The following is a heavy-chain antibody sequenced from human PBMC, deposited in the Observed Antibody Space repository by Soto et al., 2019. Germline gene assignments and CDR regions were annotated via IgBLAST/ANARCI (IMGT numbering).Heavy chain of an antibody. J-gene: IGHJ4*02. D-gene: IGHD3-22*01. CDR3: ARIYRGGYSRYYFDY. V-gene: IGHV2-26*01. CDR1: GFSLSNARMG. Sequence: SGPTLVNPTETLTLTCTVSGFSLSNARMGVSWIRQPPGKALEWLGHIFSNGEKSYSTSLKSRLTISKDTSKSQVVLTMTNMDSVDTATYYCARIYRGGYSRYYFDYWGQGTLVTVSS. CDR2: IFSNGEK.